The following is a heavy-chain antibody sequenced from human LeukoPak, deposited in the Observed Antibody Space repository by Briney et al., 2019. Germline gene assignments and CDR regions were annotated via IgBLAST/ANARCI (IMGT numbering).Heavy chain of an antibody. CDR1: GFTFSSYS. J-gene: IGHJ5*02. CDR2: ISSSSSTI. Sequence: HPGGSLRLSCAASGFTFSSYSMNWVRQAPGKGLEWVSYISSSSSTIYYADSVKGRFTISRDNAKNSLYLQMNSLRAEDTAVYYCARDTSSSSYNWFDPWGQGTLVTVSS. CDR3: ARDTSSSSYNWFDP. D-gene: IGHD6-6*01. V-gene: IGHV3-48*01.